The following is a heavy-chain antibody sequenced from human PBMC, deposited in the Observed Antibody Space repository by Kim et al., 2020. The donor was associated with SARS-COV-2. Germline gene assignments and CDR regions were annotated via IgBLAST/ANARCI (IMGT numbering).Heavy chain of an antibody. J-gene: IGHJ3*02. V-gene: IGHV4-31*03. CDR1: GGSISSGGYY. CDR2: IYYSGST. D-gene: IGHD5-18*01. Sequence: SETLSLTCTVSGGSISSGGYYWSWIRQHPGKGLEWIGYIYYSGSTYYNPSLKSRVTISVDTSKNQFSLKLSSVTAADTAVYYCAREEDTAMGRGFDIWGQGTMVTVSS. CDR3: AREEDTAMGRGFDI.